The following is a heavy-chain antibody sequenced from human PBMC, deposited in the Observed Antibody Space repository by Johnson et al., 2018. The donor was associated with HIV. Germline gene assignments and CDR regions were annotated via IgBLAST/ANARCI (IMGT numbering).Heavy chain of an antibody. D-gene: IGHD1-26*01. V-gene: IGHV3-66*02. CDR1: GITVSSNY. CDR3: ARLTWDQNRGWDAFDI. J-gene: IGHJ3*02. CDR2: LYSGGST. Sequence: VQLVESGGGLVQPGGSLRLSCAASGITVSSNYMTWVRQAPGKGLEWVSVLYSGGSTYYADSMKGRFTISRDNSKNTLYLQMNSLRAEDTAVYYCARLTWDQNRGWDAFDIWGQGTMVTVSS.